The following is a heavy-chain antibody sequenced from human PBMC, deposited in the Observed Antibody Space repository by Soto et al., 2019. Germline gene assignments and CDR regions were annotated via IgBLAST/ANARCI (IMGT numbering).Heavy chain of an antibody. Sequence: SETLSLTCTVSGGSISSSSYYWGWIRQPPGKGLEWIGSIYYSGSAYYNPSLKSRVTISVDTSKNQFSLKLSSVTAADTAVYYCARPQGYCSGGSCATDNWFDPWGQGTLVTVSS. V-gene: IGHV4-39*01. J-gene: IGHJ5*02. CDR1: GGSISSSSYY. CDR2: IYYSGSA. CDR3: ARPQGYCSGGSCATDNWFDP. D-gene: IGHD2-15*01.